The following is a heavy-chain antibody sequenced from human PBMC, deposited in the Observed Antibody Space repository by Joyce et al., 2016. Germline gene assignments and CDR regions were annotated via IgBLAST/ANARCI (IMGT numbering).Heavy chain of an antibody. V-gene: IGHV3-30*18. CDR3: AKERQQWLDFHYFDH. J-gene: IGHJ4*02. CDR2: ISYEGSSI. Sequence: QVHLVESGGGVVQPGKSLRLSCTASGFIFSSYGMHWVRQAPGKGLEWVAVISYEGSSINYGDSVKGRFTISRENSKNTLYLQINSLRAEDTAVYYCAKERQQWLDFHYFDHWGQGTQVTVSS. D-gene: IGHD6-19*01. CDR1: GFIFSSYG.